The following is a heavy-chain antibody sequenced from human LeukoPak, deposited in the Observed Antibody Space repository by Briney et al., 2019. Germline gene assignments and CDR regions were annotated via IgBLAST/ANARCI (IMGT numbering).Heavy chain of an antibody. CDR2: ISGSGGST. D-gene: IGHD6-19*01. V-gene: IGHV3-23*01. CDR1: GFTFSSYA. Sequence: GGSLRLSCAASGFTFSSYAMSWVRQAPGKGLEWVSAISGSGGSTYYADSVKGRFTIPRDNSKNTLYLQMNSLRAEDTAVYYCAKLAGYSSVLNYFDYWGQGTLVTVSS. J-gene: IGHJ4*02. CDR3: AKLAGYSSVLNYFDY.